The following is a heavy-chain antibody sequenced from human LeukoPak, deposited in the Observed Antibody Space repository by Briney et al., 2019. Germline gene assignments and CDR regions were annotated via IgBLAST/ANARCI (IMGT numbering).Heavy chain of an antibody. D-gene: IGHD3-10*01. CDR1: GYTFTSYG. J-gene: IGHJ4*02. CDR2: ISAYNGNT. CDR3: ASTSSYYGSGSYSGGSSYFDY. V-gene: IGHV1-18*01. Sequence: GASVKVSCKASGYTFTSYGISWVRQAPGQGLEWMGWISAYNGNTNYAQKLQGRVTMTTDTSTSIAYMELRSLRSDDTAVYYCASTSSYYGSGSYSGGSSYFDYWGQGTLVTVSS.